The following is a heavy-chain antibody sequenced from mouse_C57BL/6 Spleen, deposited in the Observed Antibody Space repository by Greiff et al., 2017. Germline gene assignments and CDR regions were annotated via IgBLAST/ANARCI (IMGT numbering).Heavy chain of an antibody. CDR1: GYTFTSYW. CDR2: IYPGSGST. Sequence: QVQLKQPGAELVKPGASVKMSCKASGYTFTSYWITWVKQRPGQGLEWIGDIYPGSGSTNYNEKFKSKATLTVDTSSSTAYMQLSSLTSEDSAVYYCARGITTVEDYFDYWGQGTTLTVSS. J-gene: IGHJ2*01. CDR3: ARGITTVEDYFDY. D-gene: IGHD1-1*01. V-gene: IGHV1-55*01.